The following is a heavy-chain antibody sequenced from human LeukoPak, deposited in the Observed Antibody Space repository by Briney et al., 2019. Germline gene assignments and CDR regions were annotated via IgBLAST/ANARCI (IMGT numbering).Heavy chain of an antibody. CDR2: ISYSGST. CDR1: GGSISSYY. Sequence: SETLSLTCTVSGGSISSYYWSWIRQPPGKGLEWIGYISYSGSTNYNPSLKSRVTISVDTSKNQFSLKLSSVTAADTAVYYCARDYGDYGGFDYWGQGTLVTVSS. D-gene: IGHD4-17*01. CDR3: ARDYGDYGGFDY. J-gene: IGHJ4*02. V-gene: IGHV4-59*01.